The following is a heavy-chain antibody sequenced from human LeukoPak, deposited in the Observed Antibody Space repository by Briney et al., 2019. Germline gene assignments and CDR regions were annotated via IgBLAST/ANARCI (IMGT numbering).Heavy chain of an antibody. Sequence: GGSLRLSWAASGITVSSNYMTWVRQAPGKGLEWVSLIYSGASTYYAESVKGRFTISRDNSKNTLYLQMNSLRAEDTAVYYCARWGIAGAQDFDSWGQGTLVIVSS. J-gene: IGHJ4*02. V-gene: IGHV3-53*01. CDR3: ARWGIAGAQDFDS. CDR2: IYSGAST. D-gene: IGHD1-26*01. CDR1: GITVSSNY.